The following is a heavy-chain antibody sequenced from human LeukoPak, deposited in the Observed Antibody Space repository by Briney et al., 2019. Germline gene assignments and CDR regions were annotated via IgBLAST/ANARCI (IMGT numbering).Heavy chain of an antibody. Sequence: PGGSLRLSCAASGFTFSNYWMFWVRQVPGKGLVWVSRINSDGSSTNHADFVKGRFTISRDNAKNTLYLQMNSLRADDTAVYYCAASGVPASSGRIGYWGQGTLVTVSS. D-gene: IGHD3-10*01. CDR1: GFTFSNYW. J-gene: IGHJ4*02. CDR3: AASGVPASSGRIGY. CDR2: INSDGSST. V-gene: IGHV3-74*01.